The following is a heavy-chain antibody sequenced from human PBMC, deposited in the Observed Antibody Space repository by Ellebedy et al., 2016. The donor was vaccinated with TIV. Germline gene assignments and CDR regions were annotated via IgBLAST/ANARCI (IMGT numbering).Heavy chain of an antibody. CDR2: ISYDGSNK. J-gene: IGHJ4*02. CDR3: ARAGGGYDYVPDY. Sequence: GESLKISCAASGFTFSSYAMHWVRQAPGKGLEWVAVISYDGSNKYYADSVKGRFTISRDNSKNTLYLQMNSLRAEDTAVYYCARAGGGYDYVPDYWGQGTLVTVSS. V-gene: IGHV3-30*01. CDR1: GFTFSSYA. D-gene: IGHD5-12*01.